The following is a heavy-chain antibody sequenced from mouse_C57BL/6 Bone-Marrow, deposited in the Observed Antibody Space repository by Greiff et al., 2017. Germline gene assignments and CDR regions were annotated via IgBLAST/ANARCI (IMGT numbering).Heavy chain of an antibody. CDR3: ASYSYYFDY. CDR1: GYTFTDYY. CDR2: INPNNGGT. D-gene: IGHD2-1*01. Sequence: VQLQQSGPELVKPGASVKISCKASGYTFTDYYMNWVKQSHGKSLEWIGDINPNNGGTSYNQKFKGKATLTVDKSSSTAYMELRSLTSEESAVYYCASYSYYFDYWGQGTTLTVSS. J-gene: IGHJ2*01. V-gene: IGHV1-26*01.